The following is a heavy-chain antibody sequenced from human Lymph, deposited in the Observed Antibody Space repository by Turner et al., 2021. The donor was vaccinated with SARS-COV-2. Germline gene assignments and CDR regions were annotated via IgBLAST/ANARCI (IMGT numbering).Heavy chain of an antibody. J-gene: IGHJ1*01. CDR3: GVGPTRWYFQH. Sequence: QRQLQESGPGLGKPSETLSLTCTVSGGPISSSSYYWGWIRQPPGKGLEWIGNFCYSGSTYYNPSLKSRVTISEDTSKNQFSLKLTSVTAADTAVYYCGVGPTRWYFQHWGQGTLVTVSS. D-gene: IGHD1-26*01. V-gene: IGHV4-39*01. CDR2: FCYSGST. CDR1: GGPISSSSYY.